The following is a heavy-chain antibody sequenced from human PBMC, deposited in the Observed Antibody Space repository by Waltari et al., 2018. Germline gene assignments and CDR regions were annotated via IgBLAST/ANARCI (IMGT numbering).Heavy chain of an antibody. CDR3: AQGFMNGVVPGAFDI. J-gene: IGHJ3*02. CDR1: GGSISSHY. CDR2: IYYSGTT. Sequence: QVQLKESGPGLVKPSETLSLTCTVSGGSISSHYWSWIRQPPGKGLEWTGYIYYSGTTNYNASLKRRLTISVATSKNQFSLKLCSVTAADTGVYYCAQGFMNGVVPGAFDIWGQGTMVPVSS. V-gene: IGHV4-59*11. D-gene: IGHD3-3*01.